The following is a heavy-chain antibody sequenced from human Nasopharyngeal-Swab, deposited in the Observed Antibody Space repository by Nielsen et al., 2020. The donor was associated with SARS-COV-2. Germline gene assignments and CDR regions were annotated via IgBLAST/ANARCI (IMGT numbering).Heavy chain of an antibody. J-gene: IGHJ4*02. V-gene: IGHV3-23*01. CDR1: GFTFSTYD. D-gene: IGHD6-19*01. Sequence: GESLKISCAASGFTFSTYDMSWVRQAPGKGLEWVSGISGSGESTHYADSVKGRFTISRDNSKNTLYLQMNSLRAEDTAVYYCAKSRQWLAEYWGQGTLVTVSS. CDR2: ISGSGEST. CDR3: AKSRQWLAEY.